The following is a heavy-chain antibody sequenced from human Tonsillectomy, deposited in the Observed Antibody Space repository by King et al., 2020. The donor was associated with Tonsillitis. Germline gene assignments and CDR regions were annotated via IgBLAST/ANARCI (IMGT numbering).Heavy chain of an antibody. J-gene: IGHJ4*02. Sequence: QLQESGPGLVRPSETLSLTCTVSVASISDYYWSWIRQPPGQGLEWIGYIYNSGSTKYNPSLRIRVTMSVDTSKTHLSLKLNSVTAADTAAYYCARPTAYYDAWSGPPDYWGQGTVVTVSS. V-gene: IGHV4-59*01. CDR1: VASISDYY. CDR3: ARPTAYYDAWSGPPDY. CDR2: IYNSGST. D-gene: IGHD3-3*01.